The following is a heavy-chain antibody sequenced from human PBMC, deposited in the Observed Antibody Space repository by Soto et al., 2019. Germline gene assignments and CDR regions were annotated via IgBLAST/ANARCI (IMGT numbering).Heavy chain of an antibody. CDR3: AKLGSSAWSPHYYFDY. J-gene: IGHJ4*02. D-gene: IGHD3-10*01. Sequence: GGSLRLCCAASGFTFNNYAMGWVRQAPGKGLEWVSAITGSGSDTYYLDSVKGRFTISRDNSKNTLFLQVNSLRAEDTAIYYCAKLGSSAWSPHYYFDYWGQGTLVTVSS. CDR1: GFTFNNYA. V-gene: IGHV3-23*01. CDR2: ITGSGSDT.